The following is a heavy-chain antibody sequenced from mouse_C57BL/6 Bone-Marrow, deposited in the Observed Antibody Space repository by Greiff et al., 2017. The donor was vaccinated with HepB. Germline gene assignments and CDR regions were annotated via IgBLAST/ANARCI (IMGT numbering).Heavy chain of an antibody. J-gene: IGHJ4*01. CDR1: GFTFTDYY. CDR3: ARYNYGSSYDAMDY. D-gene: IGHD1-1*01. V-gene: IGHV7-3*01. CDR2: IRNKANGYTT. Sequence: EVKLMESGGGLVQPGGSLSLSCAASGFTFTDYYMSWVRQPPGKALEWLGFIRNKANGYTTEYSASVKGRFTISRDNSQSILYLQMKALRAEDSATYYCARYNYGSSYDAMDYWGQGTSVTVSS.